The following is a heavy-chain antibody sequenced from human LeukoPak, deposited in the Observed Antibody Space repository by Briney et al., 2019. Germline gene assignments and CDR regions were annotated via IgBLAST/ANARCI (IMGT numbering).Heavy chain of an antibody. J-gene: IGHJ6*03. Sequence: GGSLRLSCAASGFTFSGSAMHWVRQASGKGLEWVGRIRSKANSYATAYAASVKGRFTISRDDSKNTAYLQMNSLKTEDTAVYYCIFGVAYYMDVWGKGTTVTVSS. CDR3: IFGVAYYMDV. V-gene: IGHV3-73*01. CDR1: GFTFSGSA. D-gene: IGHD3-3*01. CDR2: IRSKANSYAT.